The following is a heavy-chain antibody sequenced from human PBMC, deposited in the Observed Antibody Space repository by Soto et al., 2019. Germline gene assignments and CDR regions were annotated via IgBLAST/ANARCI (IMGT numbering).Heavy chain of an antibody. CDR2: IYTSGST. CDR3: ARDLASSSRLYYYGMDV. J-gene: IGHJ6*02. CDR1: GGSISSYY. D-gene: IGHD6-6*01. V-gene: IGHV4-4*07. Sequence: SETLSLTCTVSGGSISSYYWSWIRQPAGKGLEWIGRIYTSGSTNYNPSLKSRVTMSVDTSKNQFSLKLSSVTAADTAVYYCARDLASSSRLYYYGMDVWGQGTTVTVS.